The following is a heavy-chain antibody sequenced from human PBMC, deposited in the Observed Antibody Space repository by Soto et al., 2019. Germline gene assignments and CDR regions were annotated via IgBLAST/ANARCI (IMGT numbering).Heavy chain of an antibody. CDR3: TTQRNIFGY. J-gene: IGHJ4*02. V-gene: IGHV3-15*01. D-gene: IGHD3-9*01. CDR1: GFTFSYAW. CDR2: IKTKTDGGTT. Sequence: ESGGGLVKPGGSLRLSCTASGFTFSYAWMSWVRQAPGKGLEWVGHIKTKTDGGTTDYAVPVKGRFTISRDDSKNTVYLQMNSLETEDTAVYYCTTQRNIFGYWGQGTLVTVSS.